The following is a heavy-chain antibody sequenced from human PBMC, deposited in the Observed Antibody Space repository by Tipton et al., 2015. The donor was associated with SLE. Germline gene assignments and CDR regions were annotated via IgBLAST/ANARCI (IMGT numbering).Heavy chain of an antibody. CDR2: IWYDGSNK. Sequence: SLRLSCGASGFTFSSYGMHWVRQAPGKGLEWVAVIWYDGSNKYYADSVKGRFTISRDNSKNTLYLQMNSLRAEDTAVYYCARRGLTFNYYYYMDVWGKGTTVTVSS. CDR3: ARRGLTFNYYYYMDV. CDR1: GFTFSSYG. V-gene: IGHV3-33*08. J-gene: IGHJ6*03. D-gene: IGHD1-20*01.